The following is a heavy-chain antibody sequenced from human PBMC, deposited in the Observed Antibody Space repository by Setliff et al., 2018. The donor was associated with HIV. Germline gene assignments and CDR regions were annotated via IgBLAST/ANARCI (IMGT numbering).Heavy chain of an antibody. CDR1: GFGFRSYG. Sequence: GGSLRLSCAASGFGFRSYGMHWVRQAPGKGLEWVAVIWFDASYKYHADSVEGRFTISRDNSKNTLYLQMNNLSADDTAVYYCARAQWVIPGAMRGSDALDIWGQGTTVTVSS. V-gene: IGHV3-33*03. CDR2: IWFDASYK. CDR3: ARAQWVIPGAMRGSDALDI. J-gene: IGHJ3*02. D-gene: IGHD2-2*01.